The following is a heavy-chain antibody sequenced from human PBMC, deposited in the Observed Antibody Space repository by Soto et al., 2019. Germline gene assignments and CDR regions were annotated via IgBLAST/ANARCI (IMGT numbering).Heavy chain of an antibody. J-gene: IGHJ4*02. D-gene: IGHD4-17*01. CDR2: IYWDDDK. V-gene: IGHV2-5*02. CDR3: AHRPYGDYPIDF. CDR1: GFSLNTSGVG. Sequence: QITLKESGPTLVKPTQTLTLTCTFSGFSLNTSGVGVGWIRQPPGKALEWLALIYWDDDKRYSPSLKSRLPIXKXXSKHHVVLTMTTMDPVDTGTYYCAHRPYGDYPIDFCGQGTLVTVSS.